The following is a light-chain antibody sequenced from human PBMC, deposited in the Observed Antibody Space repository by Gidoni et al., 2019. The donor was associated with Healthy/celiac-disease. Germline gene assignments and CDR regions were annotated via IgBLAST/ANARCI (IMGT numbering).Light chain of an antibody. J-gene: IGKJ4*01. Sequence: DIQITQSPSSLSASVGDRVTITCRASQSISSYLNWYQQKPGKAPKLLIYAASSLQSGVPSRFSGSGSGTDFTLTISSLKPEDFATYYCQQSYSTPLFGGGTKVEIK. CDR3: QQSYSTPL. CDR1: QSISSY. V-gene: IGKV1-39*01. CDR2: AAS.